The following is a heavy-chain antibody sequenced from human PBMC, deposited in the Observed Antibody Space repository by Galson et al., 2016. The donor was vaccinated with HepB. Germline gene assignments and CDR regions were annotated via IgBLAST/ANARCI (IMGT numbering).Heavy chain of an antibody. V-gene: IGHV3-74*01. D-gene: IGHD3-10*01. J-gene: IGHJ4*02. Sequence: SLRLSCAASGFSFSSLWMHWVRQVPGKGLVWVARTNENGSITDYADSVKGRFTISRDNSKNTLYLQMSSLRAEDTAVYFCARDVGGWGSYWGQGTLVTVSS. CDR1: GFSFSSLW. CDR3: ARDVGGWGSY. CDR2: TNENGSIT.